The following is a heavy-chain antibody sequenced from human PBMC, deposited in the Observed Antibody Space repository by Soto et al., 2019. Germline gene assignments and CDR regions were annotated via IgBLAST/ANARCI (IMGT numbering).Heavy chain of an antibody. CDR2: INPNSGGT. D-gene: IGHD3-22*01. V-gene: IGHV1-2*04. J-gene: IGHJ6*03. Sequence: GASVKVSCKASGYIFTNFGINWVRQAPGQGFEWMGWINPNSGGTNYAQKFQGWVTMTRDTSISTAYMELSRLRSDDTAVYYCARGHRPGGWLLDKYYYYYMDVWGKGTTVTVSS. CDR1: GYIFTNFG. CDR3: ARGHRPGGWLLDKYYYYYMDV.